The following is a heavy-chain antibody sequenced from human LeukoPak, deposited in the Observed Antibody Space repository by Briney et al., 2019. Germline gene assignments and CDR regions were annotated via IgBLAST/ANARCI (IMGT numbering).Heavy chain of an antibody. CDR3: ARGMGGSGSYYRYYYYYYMDV. D-gene: IGHD3-10*01. J-gene: IGHJ6*03. CDR2: INHSGST. Sequence: SETLSLTCAVYGGSFSGYYWSWIRQPPGKGLEWIGEINHSGSTNYNPSPKSRVTISVDTSKNQFSLKLSSVTAADTAVYYCARGMGGSGSYYRYYYYYYMDVWGKGTTVTVSS. CDR1: GGSFSGYY. V-gene: IGHV4-34*01.